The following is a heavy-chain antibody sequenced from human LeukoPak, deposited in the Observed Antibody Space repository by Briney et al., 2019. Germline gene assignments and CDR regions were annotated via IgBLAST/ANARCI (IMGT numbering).Heavy chain of an antibody. V-gene: IGHV4-34*01. J-gene: IGHJ4*02. CDR2: INHSGST. CDR3: ARGPYLTIFGVVIIGPSYDY. Sequence: PSETLSLTCAVYGGSFSGYYWSWIRQPPGKGLEWIGEINHSGSTNYNPSLKSRVTISVDTSKNQCSLKLSSVTAADTAVYYCARGPYLTIFGVVIIGPSYDYWGQGTLVTVSS. D-gene: IGHD3-3*01. CDR1: GGSFSGYY.